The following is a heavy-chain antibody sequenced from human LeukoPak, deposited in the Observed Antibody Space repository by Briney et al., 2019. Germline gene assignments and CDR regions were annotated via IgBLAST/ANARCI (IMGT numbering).Heavy chain of an antibody. J-gene: IGHJ4*02. V-gene: IGHV3-23*01. CDR2: IIVSGDNT. CDR3: AKDFVVVPGNVIYFEY. Sequence: GGSPRLSCAASGFTFCNFAMSWGPQAPGERLGWVSAIIVSGDNTFYADSAKGRFTDARDKSKNTLYVQMKSLRAEDTAVYYCAKDFVVVPGNVIYFEYCGQRALVT. D-gene: IGHD2-21*02. CDR1: GFTFCNFA.